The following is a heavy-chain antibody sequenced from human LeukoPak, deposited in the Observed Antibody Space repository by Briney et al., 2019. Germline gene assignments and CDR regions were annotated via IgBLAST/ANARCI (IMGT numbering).Heavy chain of an antibody. D-gene: IGHD5-18*01. CDR1: GFTVSSNY. J-gene: IGHJ4*02. CDR3: ETAGQYRFDY. Sequence: GGSLRLSCAASGFTVSSNYMNWVRQAPGKGLEWVSVIYGGGNIYYADSVKGRFTISRDNAKNTLYLQMNSLGAEDTAVYYCETAGQYRFDYWGQGTLVTVSS. CDR2: IYGGGNI. V-gene: IGHV3-53*01.